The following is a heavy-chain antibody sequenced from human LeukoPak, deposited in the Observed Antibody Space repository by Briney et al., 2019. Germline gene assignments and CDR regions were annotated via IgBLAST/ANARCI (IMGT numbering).Heavy chain of an antibody. CDR2: IYPGDSDS. Sequence: GESLKISCKGSGYMFTSNWIGWVRQMPGKGLEWMGIIYPGDSDSRYSPSFQGQVTFSADKSISTAYLQWSSLEASDTAMYYCARILGGYSSGWYAFDYWGQGTLVTVSS. J-gene: IGHJ4*02. CDR1: GYMFTSNW. CDR3: ARILGGYSSGWYAFDY. D-gene: IGHD6-19*01. V-gene: IGHV5-51*01.